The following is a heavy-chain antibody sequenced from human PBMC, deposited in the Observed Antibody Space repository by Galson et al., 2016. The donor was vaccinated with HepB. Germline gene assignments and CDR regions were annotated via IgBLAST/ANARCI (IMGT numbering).Heavy chain of an antibody. CDR2: ISSSSSAI. Sequence: SLRLSCAASGFTFSSYSMNWVRQAPGKGLEWVSYISSSSSAIHYADSVKGRFTISRDNAKNSLYLHMNSLSAEDTAVYYCARDAMPISCSSTRCQYYGMDVCGQGTTVTVSS. V-gene: IGHV3-48*01. D-gene: IGHD2-2*01. CDR3: ARDAMPISCSSTRCQYYGMDV. CDR1: GFTFSSYS. J-gene: IGHJ6*02.